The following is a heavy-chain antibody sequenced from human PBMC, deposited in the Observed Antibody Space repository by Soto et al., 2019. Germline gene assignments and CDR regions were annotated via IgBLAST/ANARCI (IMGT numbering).Heavy chain of an antibody. CDR2: IYYSGST. V-gene: IGHV4-59*08. J-gene: IGHJ4*02. CDR1: GGTISSWY. Sequence: QVQLQESGPGLVKPSETLSLTCTVSGGTISSWYWSWIRQPPGKGLEWIGSIYYSGSTNCNPSLKIRVTISVYTSKIQFSLKLSSVTAADTAVYYCARRYGSAIDYWGQGTLVTVSS. D-gene: IGHD1-26*01. CDR3: ARRYGSAIDY.